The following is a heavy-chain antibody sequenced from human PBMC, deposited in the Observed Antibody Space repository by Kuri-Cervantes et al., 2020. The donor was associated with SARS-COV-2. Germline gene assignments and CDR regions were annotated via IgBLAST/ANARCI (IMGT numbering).Heavy chain of an antibody. J-gene: IGHJ6*02. CDR2: IYYSGST. CDR1: GGSFSGYY. D-gene: IGHD6-13*01. Sequence: SETLSLTCAVYGGSFSGYYWSWIRQPPGKGLEWIAYIYYSGSTNYNPSLKSRVTISVDTSKNQFSLKLSSVTAADTAVYYCARGGMALGYYYYGMDVWGQGTTVTVSS. CDR3: ARGGMALGYYYYGMDV. V-gene: IGHV4-59*01.